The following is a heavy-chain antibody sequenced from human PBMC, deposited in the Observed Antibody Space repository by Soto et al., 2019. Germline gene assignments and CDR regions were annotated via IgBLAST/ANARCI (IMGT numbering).Heavy chain of an antibody. J-gene: IGHJ5*02. D-gene: IGHD6-13*01. CDR2: ISYDGSNK. Sequence: LRLSCAASGFTFSSYAMHWVRQAPGKGLEWVAVISYDGSNKYYADSVKGRFTISRDNSKNTLYLQMNSLRAEDTAVYYCARGFRSSSWPMTFDPWGQGTLVTVSS. V-gene: IGHV3-30-3*01. CDR1: GFTFSSYA. CDR3: ARGFRSSSWPMTFDP.